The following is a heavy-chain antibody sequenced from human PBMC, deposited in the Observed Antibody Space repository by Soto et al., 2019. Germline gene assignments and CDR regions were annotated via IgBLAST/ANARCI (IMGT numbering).Heavy chain of an antibody. CDR1: GFTFRSYS. Sequence: PGGSLRLSCAASGFTFRSYSMNWVRQAPGKGLEWISTISSNSAYIYYADSVEGRFTISRDNAENSLYLQMNSLRPEDTAVYYCAPYYDILTRYYLLDYWGQGTLVTVSS. J-gene: IGHJ4*02. D-gene: IGHD3-9*01. CDR3: APYYDILTRYYLLDY. CDR2: ISSNSAYI. V-gene: IGHV3-21*01.